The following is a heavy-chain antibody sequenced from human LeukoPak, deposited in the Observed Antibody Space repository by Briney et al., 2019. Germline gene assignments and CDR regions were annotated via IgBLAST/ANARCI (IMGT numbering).Heavy chain of an antibody. J-gene: IGHJ4*02. V-gene: IGHV3-74*01. CDR1: GFTFSSYW. D-gene: IGHD3-10*01. Sequence: GGSLRLSCAASGFTFSSYWMHWVRQAPGKRLVWVSRINSDGSSTSYADSVKGQFTISRDNSKNTVYLQMNSLRAEDTAVYYCAKVYYYASGSPYYFDYWGQGTLVTVSS. CDR3: AKVYYYASGSPYYFDY. CDR2: INSDGSST.